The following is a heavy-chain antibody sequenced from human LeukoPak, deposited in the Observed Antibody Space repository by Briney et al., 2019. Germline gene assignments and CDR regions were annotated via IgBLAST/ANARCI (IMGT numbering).Heavy chain of an antibody. CDR3: ARVVGGNYYGGFDY. D-gene: IGHD1-26*01. Sequence: SVKVSCKASGGTFSSYAISWVRQAPGQGLEWMGGIIPIFGTANYAQKFQGRVTITTDESTSTAYMELSSLRAEDTALYYCARVVGGNYYGGFDYWGQGALVTVSS. CDR1: GGTFSSYA. J-gene: IGHJ4*02. V-gene: IGHV1-69*05. CDR2: IIPIFGTA.